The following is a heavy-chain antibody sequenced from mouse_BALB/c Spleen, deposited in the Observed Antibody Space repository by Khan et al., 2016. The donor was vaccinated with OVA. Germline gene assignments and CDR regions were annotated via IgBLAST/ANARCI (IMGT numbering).Heavy chain of an antibody. CDR3: ARAFYTGAWFAY. Sequence: QVQLKESGPGLVAPSQTLSITCTVSGFSISNYGVHWVRQPPGKGLEWLGVIWAGGSTNHNSALMYRLSITKDNSKNQVFLKMNSLQTDDTAIYYCARAFYTGAWFAYWGQGTLVTVSA. CDR2: IWAGGST. CDR1: GFSISNYG. D-gene: IGHD1-1*01. V-gene: IGHV2-9*02. J-gene: IGHJ3*01.